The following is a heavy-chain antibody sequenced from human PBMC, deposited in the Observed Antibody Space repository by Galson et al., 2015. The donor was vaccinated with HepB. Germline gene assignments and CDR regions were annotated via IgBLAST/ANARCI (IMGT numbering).Heavy chain of an antibody. V-gene: IGHV6-1*01. CDR1: GDSVSSNSFT. CDR2: TYYRSKWQN. Sequence: AISGDSVSSNSFTWNWIRQSPSRGPEWLGRTYYRSKWQNDYAVSVKSRITINPDTSKNQFSLHLNSVTPEDTAVYYCARVEGGLFVTWGQGTMVIVSS. J-gene: IGHJ3*02. D-gene: IGHD3-16*01. CDR3: ARVEGGLFVT.